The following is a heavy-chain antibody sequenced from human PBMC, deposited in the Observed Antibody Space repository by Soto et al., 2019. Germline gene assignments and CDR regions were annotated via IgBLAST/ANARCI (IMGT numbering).Heavy chain of an antibody. V-gene: IGHV6-1*01. Sequence: SQTLSLTCAISGDSVSSNSAAWNWIRQSPSRGLEWLGRTYYRSKWYNDYAVSVKSRITINPDTSKNQFSLQLNSVTPEDTAEYYCARDLSGCSGGSCYSDDEQYYYYYGMDVWGQGTTVTVSS. CDR2: TYYRSKWYN. CDR3: ARDLSGCSGGSCYSDDEQYYYYYGMDV. D-gene: IGHD2-15*01. J-gene: IGHJ6*02. CDR1: GDSVSSNSAA.